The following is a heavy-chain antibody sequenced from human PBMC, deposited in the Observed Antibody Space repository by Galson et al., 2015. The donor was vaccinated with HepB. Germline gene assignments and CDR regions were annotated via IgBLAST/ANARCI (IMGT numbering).Heavy chain of an antibody. CDR1: GFTFSSYA. V-gene: IGHV3-64*01. Sequence: SLRLSCAASGFTFSSYAMHWVRQAPGKGLEYVSAISSNGGSTYYANSVKGRFTISRDNSKNTLYLQMGSLRAEDMAVYYCARVLVPAAIYDAFDIWGQGTMVTVSS. D-gene: IGHD2-2*01. CDR3: ARVLVPAAIYDAFDI. J-gene: IGHJ3*02. CDR2: ISSNGGST.